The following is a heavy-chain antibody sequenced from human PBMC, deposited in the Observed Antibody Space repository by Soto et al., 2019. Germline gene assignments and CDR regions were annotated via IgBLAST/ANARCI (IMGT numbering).Heavy chain of an antibody. V-gene: IGHV2-26*01. D-gene: IGHD1-20*01. Sequence: SRPTLVKPRGTLRLPCTVSGFSLSNAGKRVSWIRQPPGKALEWLAHIFSSDEKSYRTSHETRLTVSKDTSKSQVVLTMNNREPLDTAPYYCSRSVKRGISDIWTHPRGQATQGTGS. CDR3: SRSVKRGISDIWTHP. J-gene: IGHJ4*02. CDR2: IFSSDEK. CDR1: GFSLSNAGKR.